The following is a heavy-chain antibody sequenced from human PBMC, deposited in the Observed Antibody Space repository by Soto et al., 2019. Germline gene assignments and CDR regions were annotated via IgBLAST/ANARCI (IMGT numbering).Heavy chain of an antibody. V-gene: IGHV3-23*01. CDR2: ISPNGDST. Sequence: EVQLLESGGGLVQPGGSLRLACAASGFTFNNYAMNWVRQPPGRGLEWFSIISPNGDSTYYADSVKGRFTISRDNSQNTVFLQMNSLRAEDTAIYFCEKVRLTDYLRSAPHLWGQWALVTVSS. CDR1: GFTFNNYA. D-gene: IGHD2-15*01. J-gene: IGHJ3*01. CDR3: EKVRLTDYLRSAPHL.